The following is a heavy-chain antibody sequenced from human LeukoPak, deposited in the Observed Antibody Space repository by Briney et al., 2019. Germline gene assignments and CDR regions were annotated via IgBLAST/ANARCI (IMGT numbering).Heavy chain of an antibody. CDR1: GYTFTSYG. J-gene: IGHJ5*02. CDR3: ASARGSYNWNYHWFDP. V-gene: IGHV1-18*01. CDR2: INAYNGNT. D-gene: IGHD1-7*01. Sequence: GASVKVSCKASGYTFTSYGISWVRQAPGQGVEGMGWINAYNGNTNYAQTLQRRVPMPTHTSTSTAYMELRSLRSDDTAVYYCASARGSYNWNYHWFDPWGQGTLVTVSS.